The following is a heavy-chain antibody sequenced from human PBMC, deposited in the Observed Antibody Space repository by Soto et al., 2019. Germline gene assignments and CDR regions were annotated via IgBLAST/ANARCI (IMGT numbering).Heavy chain of an antibody. CDR1: GFTFDDYA. CDR3: VKDGGHVFCNCYFNF. D-gene: IGHD3-10*01. J-gene: IGHJ4*01. V-gene: IGHV3-9*01. CDR2: ISWNSASI. Sequence: EMQLVESGGGLVQPGRSLRLSCAASGFTFDDYAMHWVRQVPGKGLEWVSGISWNSASIGYADSVKGRFTTSRDNARNPRYLEMTSLKTEDTALNYCVKDGGHVFCNCYFNFWGQGTPVTVSS.